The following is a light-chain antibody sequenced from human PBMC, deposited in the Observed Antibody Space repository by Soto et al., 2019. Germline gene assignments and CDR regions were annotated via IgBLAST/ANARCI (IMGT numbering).Light chain of an antibody. Sequence: DIQMTQSPATLSASVGDRVTITCRASQSVRSWLAWYQQKPGTAPKLLIYAASSLQSGVPSRFSGSGSETEFTLSISSLQPEDFATYFCQQIYSAPLTFGGGTKVDIK. J-gene: IGKJ4*01. V-gene: IGKV1-39*01. CDR2: AAS. CDR1: QSVRSW. CDR3: QQIYSAPLT.